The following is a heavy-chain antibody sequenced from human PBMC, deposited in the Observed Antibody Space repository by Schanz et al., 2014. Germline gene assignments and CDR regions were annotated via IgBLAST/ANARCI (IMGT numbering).Heavy chain of an antibody. V-gene: IGHV3-66*01. D-gene: IGHD3-10*01. CDR2: IYASGAS. J-gene: IGHJ4*02. CDR3: ARDGNYYGSRNYYKTPYYFDY. Sequence: VQLVESGGGVVQPGGSLRLSCAVSGFTVSSNHMSWVRQAPGKGLEWVSTIYASGASYYADSVKRRFTISRDISKNTLHLQVTSLRAEDTAIYYCARDGNYYGSRNYYKTPYYFDYWGQGTLVTVSS. CDR1: GFTVSSNH.